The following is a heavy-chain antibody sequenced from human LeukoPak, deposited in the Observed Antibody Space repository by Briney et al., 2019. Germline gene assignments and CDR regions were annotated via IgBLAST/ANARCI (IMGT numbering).Heavy chain of an antibody. CDR2: VSYSGTT. CDR3: ARGNGDYVEYFQH. D-gene: IGHD4-17*01. CDR1: GGSTSTYY. Sequence: SETLSLTCSVSGGSTSTYYWSWIRQPPGKGLEWIGCVSYSGTTKYSPSLKSRVTISVDTSKNQFSLKLTSVTAADTAVYYCARGNGDYVEYFQHWGQGTLVTVSS. V-gene: IGHV4-59*01. J-gene: IGHJ1*01.